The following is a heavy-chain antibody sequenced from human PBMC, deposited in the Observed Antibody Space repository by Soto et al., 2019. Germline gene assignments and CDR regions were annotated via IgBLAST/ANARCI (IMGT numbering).Heavy chain of an antibody. CDR2: IYYSGST. Sequence: PSETLSLTCTFSGGSISSSSYYWGWIRQPPGKGLEWIGSIYYSGSTYYNPSLKSRVTISVDTSKNQFSLKLSSVTAADTAVYYCMLGSGWKDFDYWGQGTLVTVSS. J-gene: IGHJ4*02. D-gene: IGHD3-22*01. CDR3: MLGSGWKDFDY. V-gene: IGHV4-39*01. CDR1: GGSISSSSYY.